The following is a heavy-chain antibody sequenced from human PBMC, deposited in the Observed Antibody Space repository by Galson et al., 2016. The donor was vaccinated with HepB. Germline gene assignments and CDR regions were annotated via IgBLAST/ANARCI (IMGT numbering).Heavy chain of an antibody. Sequence: SVKVSCKASGYTFTTYAMYWVRQAPGQRLEWMGWINAANGDTKYSQKLQGRGTITWDTSANTAYMELSSLRSEDTTVYYCARGHIVATVDYYYYGLDVWGQGTTVTVSS. D-gene: IGHD5-12*01. V-gene: IGHV1-3*01. J-gene: IGHJ6*02. CDR3: ARGHIVATVDYYYYGLDV. CDR2: INAANGDT. CDR1: GYTFTTYA.